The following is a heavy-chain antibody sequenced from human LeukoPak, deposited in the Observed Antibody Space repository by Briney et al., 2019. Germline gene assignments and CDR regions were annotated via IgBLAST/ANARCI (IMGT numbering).Heavy chain of an antibody. J-gene: IGHJ4*02. D-gene: IGHD1-1*01. CDR1: GFTFSSYS. CDR2: ISSSSNYI. CDR3: ARDSVVEVQNLEY. V-gene: IGHV3-21*01. Sequence: GGSLRLSCAASGFTFSSYSMNWVRQAPGKGLEWVSSISSSSNYIYYADSVKGRFTISRDNAKKSLYLQMNSLRDEDTAVYYCARDSVVEVQNLEYWGQGTLVTVSS.